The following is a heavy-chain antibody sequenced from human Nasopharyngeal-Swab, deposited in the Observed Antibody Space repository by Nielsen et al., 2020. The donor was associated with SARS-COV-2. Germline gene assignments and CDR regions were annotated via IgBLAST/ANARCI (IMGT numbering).Heavy chain of an antibody. V-gene: IGHV3-21*01. Sequence: GGSLRLSCTSSGFTFFAYTMTWVRQAPGKGLEWVSSISPTSDYIYYADSVRGRFTISRDNAKNSLYLQMNSLRADDTAVYYCARGRGVVLDHWGQGTLVTVSS. J-gene: IGHJ4*02. CDR3: ARGRGVVLDH. CDR2: ISPTSDYI. CDR1: GFTFFAYT. D-gene: IGHD3-10*01.